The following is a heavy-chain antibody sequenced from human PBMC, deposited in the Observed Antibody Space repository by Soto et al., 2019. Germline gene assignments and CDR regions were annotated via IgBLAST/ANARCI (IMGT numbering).Heavy chain of an antibody. CDR1: GFTFSSYA. CDR3: ARDGGGWSDY. D-gene: IGHD6-19*01. V-gene: IGHV3-64*01. CDR2: ISSNGGST. Sequence: EVQLVESGGGLVQPGGSLRLSCAASGFTFSSYAMHWVRQAPGKGLEYVSAISSNGGSTYYANSVKGRFTISRDNSKNTLYLQMGSLRAEDMAVYYCARDGGGWSDYWGQGTLVTVSS. J-gene: IGHJ4*02.